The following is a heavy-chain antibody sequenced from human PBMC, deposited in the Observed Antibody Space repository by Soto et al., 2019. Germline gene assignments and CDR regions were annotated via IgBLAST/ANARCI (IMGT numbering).Heavy chain of an antibody. CDR2: IIPIFGTA. CDR1: GGTFSSYA. V-gene: IGHV1-69*01. Sequence: VSCKASGGTFSSYAISWVRQAPGQGLEWMGGIIPIFGTANYAQKFQGRVTITADESTSTAYMELSSLRSEDTAVYYCARDRNGGYAGDYWGQGTLVTVSS. J-gene: IGHJ4*02. CDR3: ARDRNGGYAGDY. D-gene: IGHD5-12*01.